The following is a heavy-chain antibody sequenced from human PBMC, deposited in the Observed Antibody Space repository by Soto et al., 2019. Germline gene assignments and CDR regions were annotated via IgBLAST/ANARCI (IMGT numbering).Heavy chain of an antibody. V-gene: IGHV4-31*03. CDR3: ARNPNTDCSSTGCYIYWFDP. CDR2: IHYSEST. J-gene: IGHJ5*02. D-gene: IGHD2-2*02. CDR1: GGSISSGAYY. Sequence: QVQLQESGPGLVKPSQTLSLTCSVSGGSISSGAYYWSWIRQHPGKGLEWIGNIHYSESTYYNPSLKSRVIISLDTSKNQFSLNLSSVTDADTAVYYCARNPNTDCSSTGCYIYWFDPWGHGTLVTVSS.